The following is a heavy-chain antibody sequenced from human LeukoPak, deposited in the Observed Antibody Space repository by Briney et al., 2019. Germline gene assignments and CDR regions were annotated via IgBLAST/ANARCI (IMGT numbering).Heavy chain of an antibody. D-gene: IGHD3-10*01. CDR3: VRDQGTWWFDP. V-gene: IGHV4-59*01. J-gene: IGHJ5*02. CDR2: IYYSGST. CDR1: GGSISSSY. Sequence: SETLSLTCTVFGGSISSSYWSWVRQPPGKGLEWTGYIYYSGSTNYNPSLKSRVTISVDTSKNQFSLKLSSVTAADTAVYYCVRDQGTWWFDPWGQGTLVTVSS.